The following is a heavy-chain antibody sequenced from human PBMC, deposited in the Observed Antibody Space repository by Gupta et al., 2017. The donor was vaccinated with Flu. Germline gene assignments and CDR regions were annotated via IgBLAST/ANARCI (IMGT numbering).Heavy chain of an antibody. V-gene: IGHV3-48*03. CDR3: ARGHWDN. Sequence: EVLLVESGGGLVQPGGALRLPCIASGFDFNRYEMSWVRQAPGRGLEWVAFISSSAVTYYKDPVRGRFAVSRDNANNLFYLQMSSLRAEDTAVYYCARGHWDNWGRETQVTVSS. J-gene: IGHJ4*02. CDR1: GFDFNRYE. CDR2: ISSSAVT.